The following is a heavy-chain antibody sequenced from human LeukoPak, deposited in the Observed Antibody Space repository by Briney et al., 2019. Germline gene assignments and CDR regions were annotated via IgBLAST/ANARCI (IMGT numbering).Heavy chain of an antibody. Sequence: GGTLRLSCAASGFTFSSYGMSWVRQAPGKGLEWVSTISGSGGSTYYADSVKGRFTISRDNSKNTLYLQMNSLRAEDTAVYYCARDIGATADYWGQGTLVTVSS. CDR2: ISGSGGST. CDR1: GFTFSSYG. V-gene: IGHV3-23*01. J-gene: IGHJ4*02. D-gene: IGHD4/OR15-4a*01. CDR3: ARDIGATADY.